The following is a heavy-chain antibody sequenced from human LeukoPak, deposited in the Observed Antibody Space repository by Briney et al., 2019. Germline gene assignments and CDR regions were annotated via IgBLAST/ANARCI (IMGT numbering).Heavy chain of an antibody. Sequence: TSETLSLTCTVSGGSISSGGYYWSWIRQHPGKGLEWIGYIYYSGSTYYTPSLNSRVTMSVDTSNNQFSLKLSSVTAADTALYYCARDATGISSFDVWGQGTMVIVSS. CDR1: GGSISSGGYY. CDR3: ARDATGISSFDV. D-gene: IGHD1-1*01. CDR2: IYYSGST. J-gene: IGHJ3*01. V-gene: IGHV4-31*03.